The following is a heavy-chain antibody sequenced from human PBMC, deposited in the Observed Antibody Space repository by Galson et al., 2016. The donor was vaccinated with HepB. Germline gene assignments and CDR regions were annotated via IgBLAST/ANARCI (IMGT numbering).Heavy chain of an antibody. CDR1: GFTFSGYG. CDR2: IRSDGSIT. J-gene: IGHJ3*01. Sequence: SLRLSCAASGFTFSGYGMHWVRQAPGKGLEWVALIRSDGSITYYGDSVKGRFTISRDNSKNTLHLQMNGLRAEDTAVYYCARGVGFGDYTFDVWGQGTTVIVSS. V-gene: IGHV3-33*01. D-gene: IGHD4-17*01. CDR3: ARGVGFGDYTFDV.